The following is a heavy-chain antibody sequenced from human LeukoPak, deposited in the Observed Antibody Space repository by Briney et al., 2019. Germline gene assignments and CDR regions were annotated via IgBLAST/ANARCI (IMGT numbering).Heavy chain of an antibody. V-gene: IGHV3-7*01. D-gene: IGHD3-10*01. J-gene: IGHJ5*02. Sequence: PGGSLRLSCAASGFTFSSYWMSWVRQAPGKGLEWVANIKQDGSEKYYVDSVKGRFTISRDNAKNTLYLQMNSLRAEDTAVYYCAREVLWFGQNWFDPWGQGTLVTVSS. CDR2: IKQDGSEK. CDR1: GFTFSSYW. CDR3: AREVLWFGQNWFDP.